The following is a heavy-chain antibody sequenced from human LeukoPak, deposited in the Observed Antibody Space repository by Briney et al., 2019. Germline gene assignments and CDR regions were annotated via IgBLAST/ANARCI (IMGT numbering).Heavy chain of an antibody. CDR2: IDKSGAST. D-gene: IGHD1-26*01. CDR3: AKRAVGATRVFDS. V-gene: IGHV3-23*01. Sequence: GGSLRLSCVASGFTFNHYAIWVRQAPGKGLEWVSAIDKSGASTYYAGSVKGRFTISRDNSKNTLYLQMNSLRAEDTALYYCAKRAVGATRVFDSWGQGTLVTVSS. CDR1: GFTFNHYA. J-gene: IGHJ4*02.